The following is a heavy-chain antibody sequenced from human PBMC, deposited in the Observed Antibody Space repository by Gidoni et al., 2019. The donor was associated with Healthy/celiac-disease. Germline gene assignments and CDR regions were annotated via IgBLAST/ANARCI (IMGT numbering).Heavy chain of an antibody. CDR1: GGSIRSSSSY. V-gene: IGHV4-39*01. CDR2: IYYSGST. D-gene: IGHD6-25*01. J-gene: IGHJ3*02. Sequence: QLQLQASGPGLVKPSETLSPTCPVSGGSIRSSSSYWGWIRQPPGKGLEWLGSIYYSGSTYYNPSLKSRVTISVDTSKNQFSLKLSSVTAADTAVYYCARQPRSPRGPRDAFDIWGQGTMVTVSS. CDR3: ARQPRSPRGPRDAFDI.